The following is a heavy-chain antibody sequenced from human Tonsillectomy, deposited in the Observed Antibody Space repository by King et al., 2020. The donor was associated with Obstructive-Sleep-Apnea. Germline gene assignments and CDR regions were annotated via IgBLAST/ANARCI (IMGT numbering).Heavy chain of an antibody. J-gene: IGHJ4*02. V-gene: IGHV3-30*04. CDR3: ARVGRSGWSLPIDY. CDR1: GFTFSSHS. Sequence: HVQLVESGGGVVQPGRSLRLSCAASGFTFSSHSIHWVRQAPGKGLEWVAVISSDGSKKYYADSVKGRFTVSRDNSNNTLFLQMSRLRAEDTAMYFCARVGRSGWSLPIDYWGQGTLLTVSS. CDR2: ISSDGSKK. D-gene: IGHD6-19*01.